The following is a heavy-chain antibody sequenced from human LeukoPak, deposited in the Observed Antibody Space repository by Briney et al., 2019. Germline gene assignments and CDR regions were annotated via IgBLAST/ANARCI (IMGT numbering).Heavy chain of an antibody. CDR3: ARAPGSGYAFDS. V-gene: IGHV1-2*02. D-gene: IGHD5-12*01. CDR2: INPDSGGT. Sequence: ASVKVSCKASGYXFTGCYIHWVRQAPGQGLEWMGWINPDSGGTKSAQKFQGRVTMTRDTSINTAYMELSRLASDDTAVYYCARAPGSGYAFDSWGQGTQVTVSS. CDR1: GYXFTGCY. J-gene: IGHJ4*02.